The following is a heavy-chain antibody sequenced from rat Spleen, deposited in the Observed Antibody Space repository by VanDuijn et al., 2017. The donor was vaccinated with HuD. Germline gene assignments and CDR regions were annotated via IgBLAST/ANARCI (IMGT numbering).Heavy chain of an antibody. CDR3: KRDGLPGYTCDY. CDR1: GFTFNDYW. J-gene: IGHJ2*01. D-gene: IGHD1-4*01. Sequence: EVQLVESGGGLVQPGGSLKLSCVASGFTFNDYWMTWIRQAPGKGLEWIASITNTGSRTFYPDSVKGRFTISRDNAKNTLYLRMDSLRSEDKATYDCKRDGLPGYTCDYWGQGVMVTVSS. CDR2: ITNTGSRT. V-gene: IGHV5-31*01.